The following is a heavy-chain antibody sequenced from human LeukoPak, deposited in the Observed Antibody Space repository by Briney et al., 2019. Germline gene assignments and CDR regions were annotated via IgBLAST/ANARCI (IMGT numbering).Heavy chain of an antibody. V-gene: IGHV3-48*02. CDR2: ISSGSVTI. CDR3: ARDPRAGSWYYFDY. CDR1: GFTFSSYS. Sequence: PGGSLRLSCAASGFTFSSYSMNWVRQAPGKGLEWVSYISSGSVTIYYADSVKGRFTISRDNAKNFLYLQMNSLRDEDTAVYYCARDPRAGSWYYFDYWGQGTLVTVSS. J-gene: IGHJ4*02. D-gene: IGHD6-13*01.